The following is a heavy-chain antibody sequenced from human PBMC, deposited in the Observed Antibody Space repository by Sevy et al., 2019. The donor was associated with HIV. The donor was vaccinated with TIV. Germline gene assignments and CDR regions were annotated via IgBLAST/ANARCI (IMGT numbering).Heavy chain of an antibody. CDR3: ARDRDTIVKNKYYYYGMDV. CDR2: ISSSRGSI. J-gene: IGHJ6*02. V-gene: IGHV3-21*01. CDR1: GFTFSNYN. D-gene: IGHD3-22*01. Sequence: GGSLRLSCAASGFTFSNYNMTWVRQAPWKGLEWVSFISSSRGSIYYADSLKGRFTISRDNAKNSLYLQMNSLRAEDTAVYYCARDRDTIVKNKYYYYGMDVWGQGTTVTVSS.